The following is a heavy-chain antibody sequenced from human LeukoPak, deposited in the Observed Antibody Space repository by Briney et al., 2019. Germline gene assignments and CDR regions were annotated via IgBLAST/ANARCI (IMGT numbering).Heavy chain of an antibody. CDR3: ARSPITYYDFWSGYYTRDPRYFDY. J-gene: IGHJ4*02. V-gene: IGHV1-2*02. CDR2: INPNSGGT. Sequence: ASVKVSCKASGYTFTGYYMHWVRQAPGQGLEWMGWINPNSGGTNYAQKFQGRVTMTRDTSISTAYMELSSLRSEDTAVYYCARSPITYYDFWSGYYTRDPRYFDYWGQGTLVTVSS. D-gene: IGHD3-3*01. CDR1: GYTFTGYY.